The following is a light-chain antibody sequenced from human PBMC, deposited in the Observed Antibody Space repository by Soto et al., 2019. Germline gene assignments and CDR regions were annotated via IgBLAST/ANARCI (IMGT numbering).Light chain of an antibody. Sequence: QSALAQPASVSGSPGQSITVSCTGTSSDIGRYDYVSWYQQHPGKVPKLLIYDVTNRPSGVSNRFSGSKSGNTASLTISGLQAEDEADYYCTSFTTAYTHVCGTGTKVIVL. V-gene: IGLV2-14*03. CDR2: DVT. J-gene: IGLJ1*01. CDR3: TSFTTAYTHV. CDR1: SSDIGRYDY.